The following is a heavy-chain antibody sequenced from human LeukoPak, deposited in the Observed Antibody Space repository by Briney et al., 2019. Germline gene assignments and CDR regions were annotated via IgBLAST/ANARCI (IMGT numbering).Heavy chain of an antibody. CDR1: GFTLSSYG. J-gene: IGHJ4*02. CDR2: ISYDGSNK. D-gene: IGHD3-10*01. Sequence: GRSLRLSCAASGFTLSSYGMHWVRQAPGKGLEWVAVISYDGSNKYYADSVKGRFTISRDNSKNTLYLQMNSLRAEDTAVYYCAKDQGYYYGSGSLEYYFDYWGQGTLVTVSS. V-gene: IGHV3-30*18. CDR3: AKDQGYYYGSGSLEYYFDY.